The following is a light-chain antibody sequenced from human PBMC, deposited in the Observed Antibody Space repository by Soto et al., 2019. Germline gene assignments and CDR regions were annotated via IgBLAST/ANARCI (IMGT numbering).Light chain of an antibody. Sequence: DIQMTQSPSTLSASVGDIVTFTCRASQSISNWLAWYQQKPGKAPKLLIYDASSLQSEVPSRFSGSGSGTEFTLTISTLQPDDFATYYCQQYINYATFGQGTKVEIK. CDR2: DAS. CDR3: QQYINYAT. J-gene: IGKJ1*01. CDR1: QSISNW. V-gene: IGKV1-5*01.